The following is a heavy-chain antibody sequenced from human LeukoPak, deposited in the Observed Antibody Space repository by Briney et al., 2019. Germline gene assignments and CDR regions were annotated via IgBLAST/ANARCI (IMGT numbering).Heavy chain of an antibody. V-gene: IGHV3-23*01. CDR2: IGGSGGGT. CDR3: AKVISSWYYFDY. D-gene: IGHD6-13*01. CDR1: GFTFSSYA. Sequence: TGGSLRLSCAASGFTFSSYAMGWVRQAPGKGLEWVSSIGGSGGGTYYADSVKGRFTISRDNSKNTLYLQMNSLRAEDTAVYYCAKVISSWYYFDYWGQGTLVTVSS. J-gene: IGHJ4*02.